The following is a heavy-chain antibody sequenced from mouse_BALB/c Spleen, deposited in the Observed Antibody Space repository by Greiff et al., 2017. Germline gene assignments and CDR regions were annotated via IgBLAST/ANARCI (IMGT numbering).Heavy chain of an antibody. D-gene: IGHD2-4*01. V-gene: IGHV14-1*02. Sequence: VQLQQSGAELVRPGALVKLSCKASGFNIKDYYMHWVKQRPEQGLEWIGWIDPENGNTIYDPKFQGKASITADTSSNTAYLQLSSLTSEDTAVYYCARRDDYDWFAYWGQGTLVTVSA. J-gene: IGHJ3*01. CDR1: GFNIKDYY. CDR3: ARRDDYDWFAY. CDR2: IDPENGNT.